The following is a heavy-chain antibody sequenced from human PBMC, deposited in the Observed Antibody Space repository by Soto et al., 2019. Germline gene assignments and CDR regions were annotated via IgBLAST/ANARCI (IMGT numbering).Heavy chain of an antibody. CDR3: VGTHDSLDY. V-gene: IGHV3-21*06. D-gene: IGHD7-27*01. CDR1: EITFSNYY. J-gene: IGHJ4*02. CDR2: IASNGQT. Sequence: SLRLSCAASEITFSNYYMNWIRQAPGKGLEWVSSIASNGQTFYTDSVKGRFTISRDNAKNSLYLQMNSLRVEDTALYYCVGTHDSLDYWGQGTLVTVSS.